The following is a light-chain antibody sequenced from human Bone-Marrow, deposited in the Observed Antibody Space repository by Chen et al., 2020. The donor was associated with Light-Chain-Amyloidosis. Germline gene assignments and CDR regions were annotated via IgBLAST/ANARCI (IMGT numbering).Light chain of an antibody. CDR1: ALPKQH. Sequence: SYELTQPPSVSVSPGQTARITCSGDALPKQHAYWYQQKSGQAPVLVIYKDRERPSGIPERFSGSSSGTTVALTISGVQAEDEADYYCQSTDSSDSTWVFGGGTKLTVL. J-gene: IGLJ3*02. CDR3: QSTDSSDSTWV. V-gene: IGLV3-25*03. CDR2: KDR.